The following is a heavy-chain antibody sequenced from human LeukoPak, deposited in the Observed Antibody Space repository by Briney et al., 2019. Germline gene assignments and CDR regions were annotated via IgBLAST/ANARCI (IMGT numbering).Heavy chain of an antibody. J-gene: IGHJ4*02. CDR3: AKLRRSGWSRVDFDY. V-gene: IGHV3-23*01. Sequence: PGGSLRLSCAPSGFTFSSYAMSWVRQAPGKGLEWVSAISGSGGSTYYADSVKGRFTISRDNSKNTLYLQMNSLRAEDTAVYYCAKLRRSGWSRVDFDYWGQGTLVTVSS. CDR2: ISGSGGST. D-gene: IGHD6-19*01. CDR1: GFTFSSYA.